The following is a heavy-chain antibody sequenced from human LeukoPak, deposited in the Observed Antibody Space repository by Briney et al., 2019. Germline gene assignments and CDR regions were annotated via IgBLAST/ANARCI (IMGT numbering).Heavy chain of an antibody. Sequence: PSETLSLTCTVSGRSISIYYGSWIRLPPGKGLEGIGYLSKSGNTKYSPSLKSRVNIFGDTSKNQFFLKLSPVTAADTAVYYCARARYVNSFYAFDIWGQGTLVTVSS. CDR2: LSKSGNT. V-gene: IGHV4-59*01. J-gene: IGHJ3*02. D-gene: IGHD3-9*01. CDR1: GRSISIYY. CDR3: ARARYVNSFYAFDI.